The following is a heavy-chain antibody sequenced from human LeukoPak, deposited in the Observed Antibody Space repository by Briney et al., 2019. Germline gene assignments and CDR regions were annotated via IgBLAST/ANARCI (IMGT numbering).Heavy chain of an antibody. V-gene: IGHV7-4-1*02. CDR1: GYTFTSYA. D-gene: IGHD1-26*01. CDR2: INTNTGNP. J-gene: IGHJ4*02. Sequence: ASVKVSCKASGYTFTSYAMNWVRQAPGQGLEWMGWINTNTGNPTYAQGFTGRFVFSLDTSVSTAYLQISSLKAEDTAVYYCARKICRRGSSCPFDYWGQGTLVTVSS. CDR3: ARKICRRGSSCPFDY.